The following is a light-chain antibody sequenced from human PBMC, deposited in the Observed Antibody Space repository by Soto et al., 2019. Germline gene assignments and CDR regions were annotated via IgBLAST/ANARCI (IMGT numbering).Light chain of an antibody. CDR3: QQYDNLSPLT. V-gene: IGKV1-33*01. CDR1: QDISNY. J-gene: IGKJ4*01. CDR2: DAS. Sequence: DIQMTQSPSSLSASVGDRVTITCQASQDISNYLNWYQQKPGKAPKLLIYDASNLETGVPSRFSGSGSGIDFTFTISSLQPEDIATYYCQQYDNLSPLTFGGGTKVEIK.